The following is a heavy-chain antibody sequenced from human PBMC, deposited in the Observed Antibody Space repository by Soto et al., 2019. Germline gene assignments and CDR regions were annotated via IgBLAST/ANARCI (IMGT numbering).Heavy chain of an antibody. Sequence: PSETLSLTCSVSGGSISSGYYYWSWIRQPPGKGLEWIGNIYYSGNTYYNPSLKSRLIISIDTSKSQFPLKVGSVTAADTAVYYCANSSLYGMDVWGQGTTVTVSS. CDR1: GGSISSGYYY. V-gene: IGHV4-30-4*01. CDR3: ANSSLYGMDV. CDR2: IYYSGNT. J-gene: IGHJ6*02.